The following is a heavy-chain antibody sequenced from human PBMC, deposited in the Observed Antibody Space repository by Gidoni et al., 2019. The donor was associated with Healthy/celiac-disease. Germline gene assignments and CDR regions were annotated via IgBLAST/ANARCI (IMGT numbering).Heavy chain of an antibody. Sequence: QVQLQESGPGLVKPSETLSLTCTVSGGSVSSGSYYWSWIRQPPGKGLEWIGYIYYSGSTNYNPSLKSRVTISVDTSKNQFSLKLSSVTAADTAVYYCARYTYYDFWSGYSRSSSFDYWGQGTLVTVSS. D-gene: IGHD3-3*01. V-gene: IGHV4-61*01. CDR2: IYYSGST. CDR3: ARYTYYDFWSGYSRSSSFDY. CDR1: GGSVSSGSYY. J-gene: IGHJ4*02.